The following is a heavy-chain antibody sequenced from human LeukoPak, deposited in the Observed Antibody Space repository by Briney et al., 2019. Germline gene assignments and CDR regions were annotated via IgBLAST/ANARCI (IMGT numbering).Heavy chain of an antibody. D-gene: IGHD5-12*01. Sequence: PGGSLRLSCAASGFTFSSYAMSWVRQAPGKGLEWVAVISYDGSNKYYADSVKGRFTISRDNSKNTLYLQMNSLRAEDTAVYYCAKDSSGYPFDYWGQGTLVTVSS. CDR2: ISYDGSNK. CDR1: GFTFSSYA. J-gene: IGHJ4*02. CDR3: AKDSSGYPFDY. V-gene: IGHV3-30*18.